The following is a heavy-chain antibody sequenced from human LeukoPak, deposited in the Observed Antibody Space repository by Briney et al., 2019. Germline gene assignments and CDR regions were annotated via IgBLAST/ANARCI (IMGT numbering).Heavy chain of an antibody. CDR3: ARSWSGGNYGKFDY. D-gene: IGHD4-23*01. V-gene: IGHV4-61*01. Sequence: SETLSLTCSVSGGSVSSGKYYWSWIPQPPGKGLEWVGCIIPTGATSYNPSLKSRVTISADTSKKQFSLSLTAVTAADTSVYYCARSWSGGNYGKFDYWGQGRVVTVSS. CDR1: GGSVSSGKYY. CDR2: IIPTGAT. J-gene: IGHJ4*02.